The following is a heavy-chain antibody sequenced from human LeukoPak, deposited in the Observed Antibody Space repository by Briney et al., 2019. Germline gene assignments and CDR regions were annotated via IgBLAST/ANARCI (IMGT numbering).Heavy chain of an antibody. CDR1: GFTFSNYW. J-gene: IGHJ4*02. CDR2: ISYDGSNK. V-gene: IGHV3-30*18. D-gene: IGHD5-12*01. CDR3: AKDLSDIVATIGTFDY. Sequence: GGSLRLSCAASGFTFSNYWMGWVRQAPGKGLEWVAVISYDGSNKYYADSVKGRFTISRDNSKNTLYLQMNSLRAEDTAVYYCAKDLSDIVATIGTFDYWGQGTLVTVSS.